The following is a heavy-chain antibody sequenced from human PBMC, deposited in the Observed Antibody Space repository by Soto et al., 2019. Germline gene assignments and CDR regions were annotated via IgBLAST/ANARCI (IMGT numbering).Heavy chain of an antibody. Sequence: SETLSPTCAVSGGSISSGGYSWSWIRQPPGKGLEWIGYIYHSGSTYYNPSLKSRVTISVDRSKNQFSLKLSSVTAADTAVYYCARGYGSGSYPFDYWGQGTLVTVSS. V-gene: IGHV4-30-2*01. CDR2: IYHSGST. J-gene: IGHJ4*02. CDR3: ARGYGSGSYPFDY. CDR1: GGSISSGGYS. D-gene: IGHD3-10*01.